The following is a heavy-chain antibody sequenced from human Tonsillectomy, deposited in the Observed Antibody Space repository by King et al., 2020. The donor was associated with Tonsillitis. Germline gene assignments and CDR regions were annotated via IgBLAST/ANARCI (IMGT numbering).Heavy chain of an antibody. CDR1: GFTFSSYA. CDR3: AKGFSGPTWPGLTTKNY. V-gene: IGHV3-23*04. Sequence: VQLVESGGGLAQPGGSLRLSCAASGFTFSSYAMSWVRQAPGKGLEWVSGISGGGGTTYYADSVKGRFTISRDNSKNTLYLQMNSLRAEDTAVYYCAKGFSGPTWPGLTTKNYWGQGTLLTVSS. CDR2: ISGGGGTT. J-gene: IGHJ4*02. D-gene: IGHD3-10*01.